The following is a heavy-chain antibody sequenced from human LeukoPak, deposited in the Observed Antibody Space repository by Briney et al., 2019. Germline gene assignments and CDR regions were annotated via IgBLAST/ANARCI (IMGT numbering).Heavy chain of an antibody. CDR3: ARAETLVVVAASYGMDV. V-gene: IGHV3-21*01. J-gene: IGHJ6*02. Sequence: GGSLRLSCAASGFTFSSYSMNWVRQAPGKGLEWVSSISSSSSYIYYADSVKGRFPISRDNAKNSLYLQMNSLRAEDTAVYYCARAETLVVVAASYGMDVWGQGTTVTVSS. CDR2: ISSSSSYI. CDR1: GFTFSSYS. D-gene: IGHD2-15*01.